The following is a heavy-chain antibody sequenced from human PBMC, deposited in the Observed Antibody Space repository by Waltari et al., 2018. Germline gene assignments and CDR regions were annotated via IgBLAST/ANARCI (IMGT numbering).Heavy chain of an antibody. Sequence: QLQLQESGPGLVKPSETLSLTCTVSGGSISSSSYYWGWIRQPPGKGLEWIGSIYYSWGTYYNPSLRSRVTISVGTSKNQFSLRLSSVTAADTAVYYCARHPAMTIMLWYFDLWGRGTLVTVSS. J-gene: IGHJ2*01. V-gene: IGHV4-39*01. D-gene: IGHD2-8*01. CDR2: IYYSWGT. CDR1: GGSISSSSYY. CDR3: ARHPAMTIMLWYFDL.